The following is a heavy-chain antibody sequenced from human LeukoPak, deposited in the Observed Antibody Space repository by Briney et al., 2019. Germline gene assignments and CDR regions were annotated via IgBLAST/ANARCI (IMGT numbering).Heavy chain of an antibody. CDR2: IYYSGST. Sequence: SETLSLTCTVSGGSISSSSYYWGWIRQPPGKGLEWIGSIYYSGSTYYNPSLKSRVTISVDTSKNQFSLKLSSVTAADTAVYYCARHRQNGAARPPDDAFDIWGQGTMVTVSS. CDR1: GGSISSSSYY. CDR3: ARHRQNGAARPPDDAFDI. D-gene: IGHD6-6*01. J-gene: IGHJ3*02. V-gene: IGHV4-39*01.